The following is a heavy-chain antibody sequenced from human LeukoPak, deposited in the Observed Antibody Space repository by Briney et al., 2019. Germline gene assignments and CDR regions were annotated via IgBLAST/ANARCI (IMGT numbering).Heavy chain of an antibody. CDR2: ISAYNGNT. D-gene: IGHD6-13*01. CDR1: GYTFTSYG. J-gene: IGHJ4*02. Sequence: ASVKVSCKASGYTFTSYGISWVRQAPGQGLEWMGWISAYNGNTNYAQKLQGRVTMTTDTSTSTAYMELSSLRSEDTAVYYCATNIAAAGYLDYWGQGTLVTVSS. V-gene: IGHV1-18*01. CDR3: ATNIAAAGYLDY.